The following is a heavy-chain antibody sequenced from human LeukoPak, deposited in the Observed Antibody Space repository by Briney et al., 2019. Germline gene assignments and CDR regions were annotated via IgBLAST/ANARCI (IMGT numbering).Heavy chain of an antibody. J-gene: IGHJ4*02. CDR1: GGSISSTTYY. V-gene: IGHV4-39*01. CDR3: ARGLWFGDENPPYFDY. D-gene: IGHD3-10*01. CDR2: IYKTGST. Sequence: SETLSLTCTVPGGSISSTTYYWAWIRQPPGKGLEWIGSIYKTGSTNYSPSLKSRVFISVDTSNNQFSLKLSSVTAADTAVYYCARGLWFGDENPPYFDYWGQGTLVTVSS.